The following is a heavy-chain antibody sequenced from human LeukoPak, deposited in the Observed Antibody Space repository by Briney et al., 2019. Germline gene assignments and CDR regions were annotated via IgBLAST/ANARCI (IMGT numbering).Heavy chain of an antibody. D-gene: IGHD3-16*01. V-gene: IGHV3-74*01. CDR2: LASDENNR. Sequence: PGGSLRLSCAASGFTFSSYAMTWVRQAPGKGLMWVSRLASDENNRIYADSVKGRFTISRDNAKNTLFLQMNSLRVEDTGFYYCARDAGWGRLDSWGQGALVTVSS. CDR1: GFTFSSYA. CDR3: ARDAGWGRLDS. J-gene: IGHJ4*02.